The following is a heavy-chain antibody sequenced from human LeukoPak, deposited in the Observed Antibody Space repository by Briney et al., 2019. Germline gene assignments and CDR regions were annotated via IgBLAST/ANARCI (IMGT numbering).Heavy chain of an antibody. CDR2: IYYSGST. J-gene: IGHJ4*02. CDR3: ARDTGSYSFDY. Sequence: SETLSLTCTVSGGSISSYYWSWIRQPPGKGLEWIGYIYYSGSTNYNPSLKSRVTISVDTSTNQFSLKLSSVTAADTAVYYCARDTGSYSFDYWGQGTVVSVSS. V-gene: IGHV4-59*01. CDR1: GGSISSYY. D-gene: IGHD1-26*01.